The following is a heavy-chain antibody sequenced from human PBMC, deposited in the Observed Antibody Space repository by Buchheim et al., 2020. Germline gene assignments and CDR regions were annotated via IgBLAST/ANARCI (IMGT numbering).Heavy chain of an antibody. Sequence: EVQLLESGGGLVQPGGSLRLSCAASGFTFSSYAMSWVRQAPGKGLEWVASISAGGGSTYYADSVKGRFTISRDNSKNTLYLQMNSLRAEDTAVYYCAKVRAYYSDRDGFDYWGQGTL. CDR3: AKVRAYYSDRDGFDY. V-gene: IGHV3-23*01. CDR1: GFTFSSYA. CDR2: ISAGGGST. J-gene: IGHJ4*02. D-gene: IGHD3-22*01.